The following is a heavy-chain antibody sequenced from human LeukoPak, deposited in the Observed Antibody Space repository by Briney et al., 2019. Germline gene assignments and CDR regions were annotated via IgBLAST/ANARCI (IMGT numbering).Heavy chain of an antibody. CDR1: GFIFRSYG. Sequence: PGGSLRLSCAASGFIFRSYGMSWVRQAPGKGLEWVAVMSFDGSHTYYADSVKGRFTISRDNSKNTLYLQMNSLRAEDTAVYYCAKERVDWRYFDYWGQGTLVTVSS. CDR2: MSFDGSHT. V-gene: IGHV3-30*18. D-gene: IGHD3-9*01. CDR3: AKERVDWRYFDY. J-gene: IGHJ4*02.